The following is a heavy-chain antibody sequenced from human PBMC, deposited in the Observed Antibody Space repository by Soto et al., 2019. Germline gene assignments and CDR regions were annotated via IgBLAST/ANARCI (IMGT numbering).Heavy chain of an antibody. CDR3: ARLYSGSRLDY. V-gene: IGHV1-46*01. CDR1: GFTFTSSA. Sequence: ASVKVSCKASGFTFTSSAVQWVRQAPGQGLEWMGVINPSIGSTNYAQKFQGRVIMTRDTSTSTVYMELSTLRSDDTAVYYCARLYSGSRLDYWGQGTLVTVSS. J-gene: IGHJ4*02. D-gene: IGHD1-26*01. CDR2: INPSIGST.